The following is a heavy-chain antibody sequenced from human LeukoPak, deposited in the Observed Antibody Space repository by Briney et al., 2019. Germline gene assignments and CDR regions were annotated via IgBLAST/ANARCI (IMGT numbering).Heavy chain of an antibody. Sequence: SQTLSLTCAISGDSVSSNSAAWNWIMQSPSRGLEWLGRTYYRSKWYNDYAVSVKSRITINPDTSKNQFSLQLNSVTPEDTAVYYCARDMTTVVTYADAFDIWGQGTMVTVSS. CDR3: ARDMTTVVTYADAFDI. CDR2: TYYRSKWYN. J-gene: IGHJ3*02. CDR1: GDSVSSNSAA. V-gene: IGHV6-1*01. D-gene: IGHD4-23*01.